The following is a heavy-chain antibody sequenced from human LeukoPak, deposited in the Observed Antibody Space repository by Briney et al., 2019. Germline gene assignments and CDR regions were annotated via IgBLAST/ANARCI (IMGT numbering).Heavy chain of an antibody. CDR2: IYYSGST. CDR1: GFTFSDYY. V-gene: IGHV4-59*01. D-gene: IGHD2-15*01. Sequence: GSLRLSCAASGFTFSDYYMSWIRQPPGKGLEWIGYIYYSGSTNYNPSLKSRVTISVDTSKNQFSLKLSSVTAADTAVYYCARADSPNWFDPWGQGTLVTVSS. J-gene: IGHJ5*02. CDR3: ARADSPNWFDP.